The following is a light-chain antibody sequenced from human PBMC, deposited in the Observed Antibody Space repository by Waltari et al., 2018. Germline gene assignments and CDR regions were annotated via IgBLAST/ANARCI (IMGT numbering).Light chain of an antibody. CDR1: DSNIGAGYD. J-gene: IGLJ3*02. V-gene: IGLV1-40*01. CDR2: VKP. Sequence: QSVLTQPPSVSGAPGQRVTISCTGSDSNIGAGYDVHWYQQLPGTAPKLLIYVKPSRPSGVPDRLSGSKSGTSGSLAITGLQADDEAYYYCQSYDRSLTGSWVFGGGTKLTVL. CDR3: QSYDRSLTGSWV.